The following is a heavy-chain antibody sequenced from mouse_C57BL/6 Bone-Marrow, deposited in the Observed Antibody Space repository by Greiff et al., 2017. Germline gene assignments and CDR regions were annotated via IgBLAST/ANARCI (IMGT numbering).Heavy chain of an antibody. D-gene: IGHD2-4*01. CDR1: GYTFTDYE. V-gene: IGHV1-15*01. J-gene: IGHJ4*01. Sequence: LVESGAELVRPGASVTLSCKASGYTFTDYEMHWVKQTPVHGLEWTGAIDPETGGTAYNQKFKGKAILTADKSSSTAYMELRSLTSEDSAVYYCTRFHYDLYYYAMDYWGQGTSVTVSS. CDR2: IDPETGGT. CDR3: TRFHYDLYYYAMDY.